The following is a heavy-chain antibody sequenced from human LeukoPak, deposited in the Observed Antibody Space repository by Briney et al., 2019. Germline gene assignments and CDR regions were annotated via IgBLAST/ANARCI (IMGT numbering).Heavy chain of an antibody. CDR1: GYTFTGYY. V-gene: IGHV1-2*02. CDR3: ARAGRGYDSRALDY. CDR2: INPNSGGT. Sequence: GASVKVSCKASGYTFTGYYMHWVRQAPGQGLEWMGWINPNSGGTNYAQKFQGRVTMTRDTSTSTVYMELSSPRSEDTAVYYCARAGRGYDSRALDYWGQGTLVTVSS. D-gene: IGHD5-12*01. J-gene: IGHJ4*02.